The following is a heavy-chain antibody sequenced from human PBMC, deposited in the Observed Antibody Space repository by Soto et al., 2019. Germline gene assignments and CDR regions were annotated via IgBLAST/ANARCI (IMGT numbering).Heavy chain of an antibody. J-gene: IGHJ4*02. CDR2: INDDGSHT. Sequence: PGGSLRLSCAASGFTFSSYWMHWVRQTPGKGLVWVSRINDDGSHTDYADSVRGRFTMSRDNTKNTLYLQMNSLTGDDMAVYYCARGTPAAPGIDYWGQGTLVTVSS. CDR3: ARGTPAAPGIDY. V-gene: IGHV3-74*01. D-gene: IGHD6-13*01. CDR1: GFTFSSYW.